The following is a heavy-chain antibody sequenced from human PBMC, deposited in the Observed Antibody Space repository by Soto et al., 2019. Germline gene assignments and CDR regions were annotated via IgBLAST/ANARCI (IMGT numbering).Heavy chain of an antibody. CDR1: GYTFTSYY. CDR3: RVAAAPIDDAFDI. V-gene: IGHV1-46*01. CDR2: INXSGGSX. Sequence: GXSVKVSCKASGYTFTSYYMHWVRQAPGQVLEWMGIINXSGGSXSYAKKFQGRXXMTRDKSXXKVYMELSSLRSEETAVYYCRVAAAPIDDAFDIWGQGTMVTVSS. D-gene: IGHD6-13*01. J-gene: IGHJ3*02.